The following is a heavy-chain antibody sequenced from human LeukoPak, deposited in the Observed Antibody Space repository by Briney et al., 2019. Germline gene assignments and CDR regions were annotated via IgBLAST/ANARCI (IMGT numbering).Heavy chain of an antibody. J-gene: IGHJ4*02. D-gene: IGHD5-18*01. Sequence: GGSLRLSCAASGFTFSNYAMSWVRQAPGKGLEWVSAISGSGGGTYYADSVKGRFTISRDNSKNTLYLQMNSLRAEDTAVYYCAKHIEGYNYGSYYFDYWGQGTLVTVSS. CDR3: AKHIEGYNYGSYYFDY. CDR2: ISGSGGGT. CDR1: GFTFSNYA. V-gene: IGHV3-23*01.